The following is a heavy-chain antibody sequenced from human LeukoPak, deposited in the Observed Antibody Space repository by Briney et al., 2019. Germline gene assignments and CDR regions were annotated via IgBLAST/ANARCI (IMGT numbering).Heavy chain of an antibody. CDR1: GFTFSSYA. J-gene: IGHJ4*02. V-gene: IGHV3-23*01. D-gene: IGHD3-22*01. Sequence: PGGSLRLSCAASGFTFSSYAMSWVRQAPGKGLEWVSAISGSGGSTYYADSVKGRFTISRDNSKNTLYLQTNSLGAEDTAVYYCAKSYYYDSGGYYYGFDYWGQGTLVTVSS. CDR2: ISGSGGST. CDR3: AKSYYYDSGGYYYGFDY.